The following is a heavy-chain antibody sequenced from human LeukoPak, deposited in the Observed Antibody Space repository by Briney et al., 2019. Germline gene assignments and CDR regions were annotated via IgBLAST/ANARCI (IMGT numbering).Heavy chain of an antibody. J-gene: IGHJ4*02. Sequence: GGSLRLSCAASGFTVSTNYMSWVRQAPGKGLEWVSVIYNGGSTYYADSVKGRFTIYRDTSKNTVYLQMSSLRAEDTAVYYCASGYCGGDCSPIASVWGQGTLVTVSS. CDR1: GFTVSTNY. CDR2: IYNGGST. CDR3: ASGYCGGDCSPIASV. V-gene: IGHV3-66*01. D-gene: IGHD2-21*02.